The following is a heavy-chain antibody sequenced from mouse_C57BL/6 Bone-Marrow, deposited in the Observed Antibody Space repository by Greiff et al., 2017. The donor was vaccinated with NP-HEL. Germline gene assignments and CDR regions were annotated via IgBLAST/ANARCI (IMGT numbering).Heavy chain of an antibody. J-gene: IGHJ3*01. CDR3: TNYGSSAAY. CDR1: GFNIKDDY. CDR2: IDPENGDT. D-gene: IGHD1-1*01. Sequence: VQLQQSGAELVRPGASVKLSCTASGFNIKDDYMHWVKQRPEQGLEWIGWIDPENGDTEYASKFQGKATITADTSSNTAYLRLSSLTSEDTAVYYCTNYGSSAAYWGQGTLVTVSA. V-gene: IGHV14-4*01.